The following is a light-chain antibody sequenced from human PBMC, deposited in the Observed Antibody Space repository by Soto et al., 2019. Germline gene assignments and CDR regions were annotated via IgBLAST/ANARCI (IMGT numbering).Light chain of an antibody. V-gene: IGKV3-20*01. CDR2: GAS. CDR1: QSVSSGY. CDR3: QQYGSSPWT. J-gene: IGKJ1*01. Sequence: EIVLTQSPGTLSLSPGERATLSCRASQSVSSGYLAWYQQKPGQAPRLLIYGASSRATGIPDRFSGRGSGTDFTLIISRLEPEDFAVYYCQQYGSSPWTFGQGTKVEIK.